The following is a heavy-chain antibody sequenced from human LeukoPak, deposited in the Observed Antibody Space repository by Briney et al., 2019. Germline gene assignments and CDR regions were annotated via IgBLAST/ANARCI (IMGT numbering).Heavy chain of an antibody. V-gene: IGHV3-7*01. CDR1: GFTFSSHW. J-gene: IGHJ4*02. CDR2: IKEDGSET. CDR3: APPLFGAISPAY. Sequence: GGSLRLSCAASGFTFSSHWMTWVRQAPGRGLEWVANIKEDGSETTYGGSVKGRFTISRDNTENSLNLQINNLRHEDTPMCYCAPPLFGAISPAYWGERTLVTLSS. D-gene: IGHD5-12*01.